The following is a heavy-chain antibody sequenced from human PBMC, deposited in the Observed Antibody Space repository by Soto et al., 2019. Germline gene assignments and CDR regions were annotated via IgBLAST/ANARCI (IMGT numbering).Heavy chain of an antibody. J-gene: IGHJ4*02. D-gene: IGHD3-22*01. CDR3: ARGQYYYDSSGFDY. CDR2: IYYSGST. Sequence: QVQLQESGPGLVKPSQTLSLTCTVSGGSISSGDYYWSWIHQPPGKGLEWIAYIYYSGSTYYNPSLKSRVTISLDTSKNQFSLKLSSVTAADTAVYYCARGQYYYDSSGFDYWGQGTLVTVSS. CDR1: GGSISSGDYY. V-gene: IGHV4-30-4*01.